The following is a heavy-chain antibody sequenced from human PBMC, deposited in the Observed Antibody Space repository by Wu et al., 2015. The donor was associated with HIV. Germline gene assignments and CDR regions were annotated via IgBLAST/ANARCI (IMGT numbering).Heavy chain of an antibody. CDR2: INPNSGGT. D-gene: IGHD3-22*01. V-gene: IGHV1-2*02. Sequence: QVQLVQSGAEVKKPGASVKVSCKTSGYTFNGYYIHWVRQAPGQGLEWMGWINPNSGGTNYAQKFQGRVTMTRDTSINTAYMELTGLTSDDTAVYYCARWYYYDTAGSRATLFDYVGPGNTGHRLL. CDR3: ARWYYYDTAGSRATLFDY. J-gene: IGHJ4*02. CDR1: GYTFNGYY.